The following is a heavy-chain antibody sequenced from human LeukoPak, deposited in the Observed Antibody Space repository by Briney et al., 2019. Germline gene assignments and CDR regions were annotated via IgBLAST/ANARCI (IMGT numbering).Heavy chain of an antibody. J-gene: IGHJ4*02. CDR3: ARMYSSSWYVNYFDY. Sequence: SVKVSCKASGGTFSRYAISWVRQAPGQGLEWMGGIIPIFGTANYAQKFQGRVTITADESTSTAYMELSSLRSEDTAVYYCARMYSSSWYVNYFDYWGQGTLVTVSS. CDR2: IIPIFGTA. CDR1: GGTFSRYA. D-gene: IGHD6-13*01. V-gene: IGHV1-69*13.